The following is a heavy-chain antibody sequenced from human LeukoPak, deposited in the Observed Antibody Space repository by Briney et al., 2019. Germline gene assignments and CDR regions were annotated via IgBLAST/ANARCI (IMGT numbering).Heavy chain of an antibody. J-gene: IGHJ4*02. V-gene: IGHV1-69*01. Sequence: ASVKVSCKASGGTFSSYAISWVRQAPGQGLEWMGGIIPIFGTANYAQKFQGRVTITADESTSTAYMELRSLRSDDTAVYYCAREGSTDYYDSSGYRFWGQGTLVTVSS. CDR2: IIPIFGTA. D-gene: IGHD3-22*01. CDR3: AREGSTDYYDSSGYRF. CDR1: GGTFSSYA.